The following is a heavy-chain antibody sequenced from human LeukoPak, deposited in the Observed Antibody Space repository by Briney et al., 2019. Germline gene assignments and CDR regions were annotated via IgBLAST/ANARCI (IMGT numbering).Heavy chain of an antibody. J-gene: IGHJ4*02. CDR2: IYYSGST. V-gene: IGHV4-59*01. CDR1: GGSISSYY. D-gene: IGHD6-19*01. CDR3: ARDVSSGRYARHFDY. Sequence: SETLSLTCTVSGGSISSYYWSWIRQPPGKGPEWIGYIYYSGSTNYNPSLKSRVTISVDTSKNQFSLKLSSVTAADTAVYYCARDVSSGRYARHFDYWGQGTLVTVSS.